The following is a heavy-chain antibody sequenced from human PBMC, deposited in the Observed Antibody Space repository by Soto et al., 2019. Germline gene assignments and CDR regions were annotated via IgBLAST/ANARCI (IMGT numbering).Heavy chain of an antibody. Sequence: EVQLVESGGGLVKPGGSLRLSCAASGFTFSSYSMNWVRQAPGKGLEWVSSISSSSSYIYYADSVKGRFTISRDNAKNSLYLQMNSLRAEDTAVYYCARDSAMIVVVRYPVDAFDIWGQGTMVTVSS. D-gene: IGHD3-22*01. CDR2: ISSSSSYI. CDR1: GFTFSSYS. CDR3: ARDSAMIVVVRYPVDAFDI. V-gene: IGHV3-21*01. J-gene: IGHJ3*02.